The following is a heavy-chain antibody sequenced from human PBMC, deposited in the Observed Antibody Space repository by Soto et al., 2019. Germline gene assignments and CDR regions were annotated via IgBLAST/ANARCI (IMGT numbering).Heavy chain of an antibody. V-gene: IGHV4-59*01. CDR2: IYYSGST. CDR3: ARASYYDSSGYYYRFDY. J-gene: IGHJ4*02. Sequence: SETLSLTCTVSGGSISSYYWSWIRQPPGKGLEWIGYIYYSGSTNYNPSLKSRVTISVDTSKNQFSLKLSSVTAADTAVYYCARASYYDSSGYYYRFDYWGQGTLVTAPQ. CDR1: GGSISSYY. D-gene: IGHD3-22*01.